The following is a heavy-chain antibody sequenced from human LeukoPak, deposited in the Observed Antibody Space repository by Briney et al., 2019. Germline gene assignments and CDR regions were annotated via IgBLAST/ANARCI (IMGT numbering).Heavy chain of an antibody. V-gene: IGHV4-59*01. J-gene: IGHJ4*02. Sequence: SETLSLTCAVYGGSFSGYYWSWIRQPPGKGLEWIGYIYYSGSTNYNPSLKSRVTISVDTSKNHFSLRLSSVTAADTAMYYCASGECSGGSCYALAGYWGQGTLVTVSS. CDR2: IYYSGST. CDR3: ASGECSGGSCYALAGY. CDR1: GGSFSGYY. D-gene: IGHD2-15*01.